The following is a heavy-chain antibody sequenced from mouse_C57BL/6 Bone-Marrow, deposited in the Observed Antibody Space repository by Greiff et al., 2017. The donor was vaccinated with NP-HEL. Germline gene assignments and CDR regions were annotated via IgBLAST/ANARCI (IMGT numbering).Heavy chain of an antibody. Sequence: QVQLQQPGAELVKPGASVKMSCKASGYTFTSYWITWVKQRPGQGLEWIGDIYPGSGSTNYNEKFKSKATLTVDTSSSAAYMQLSGLTSEDSAVYYCARLSIWDFAYYLYYWGQGTTLTVTS. CDR3: ARLSIWDFAYYLYY. D-gene: IGHD4-1*01. V-gene: IGHV1-55*01. CDR1: GYTFTSYW. CDR2: IYPGSGST. J-gene: IGHJ2*01.